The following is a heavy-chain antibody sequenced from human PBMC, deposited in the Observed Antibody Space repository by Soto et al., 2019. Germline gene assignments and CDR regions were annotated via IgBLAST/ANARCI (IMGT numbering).Heavy chain of an antibody. CDR2: IIPLTETP. CDR3: AIGTRSSWSCDF. CDR1: GGTFSDYA. V-gene: IGHV1-69*01. D-gene: IGHD6-13*01. Sequence: QVQVVQSGAEVKKPRSSVKVSCTASGGTFSDYAISWVRQAPGQGLEWMGGIIPLTETPVYAQTVQGRLTISADEVTSVAYMELSTLRSDDTAVYYCAIGTRSSWSCDFWGQGTLVTVSS. J-gene: IGHJ4*02.